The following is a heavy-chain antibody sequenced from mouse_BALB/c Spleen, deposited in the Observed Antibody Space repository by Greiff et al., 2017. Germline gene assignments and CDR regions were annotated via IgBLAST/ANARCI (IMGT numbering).Heavy chain of an antibody. V-gene: IGHV1S132*01. CDR3: ATQRGQGAWFAY. CDR1: GYTFTSYW. Sequence: VQLQQSGAELVKPGASVKLSCKTSGYTFTSYWIQWVKQRPGQGLGWIGEIFPGTGTTYYNEKFKGKATLTIDTSSSTAYMQLSSLTSEDSAVYFCATQRGQGAWFAYWGQGTLVTVSA. J-gene: IGHJ3*01. CDR2: IFPGTGTT. D-gene: IGHD4-1*02.